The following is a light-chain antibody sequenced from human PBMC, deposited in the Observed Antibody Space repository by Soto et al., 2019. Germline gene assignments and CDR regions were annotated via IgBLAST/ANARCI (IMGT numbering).Light chain of an antibody. CDR3: SSYTTSNTRQVV. J-gene: IGLJ1*01. V-gene: IGLV2-14*03. Sequence: SALTQPASVSGSPGQSITISCIGTSSDVGGYNYVSWYQHHPGKAPKLIIYDVTNRPSGVSNPFSGSKSGNTASLTISGLQPEDEADYYCSSYTTSNTRQVVFGTGTKVTVL. CDR2: DVT. CDR1: SSDVGGYNY.